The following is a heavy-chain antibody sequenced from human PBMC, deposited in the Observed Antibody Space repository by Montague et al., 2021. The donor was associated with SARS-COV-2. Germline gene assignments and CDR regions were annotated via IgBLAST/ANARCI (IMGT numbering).Heavy chain of an antibody. CDR3: ARSGEGDTSWPFDY. Sequence: TLSLTCTVSGGSIRSGSYNWSWIRQSAGKGLEWFGRIYTRGGTXYXXXXKXRVTISIDTSKNQLSLKLSSVTAADAAMYYCARSGEGDTSWPFDYWGQGTLVTVSS. CDR1: GGSIRSGSYN. J-gene: IGHJ4*02. D-gene: IGHD2-2*01. V-gene: IGHV4-61*02. CDR2: IYTRGGT.